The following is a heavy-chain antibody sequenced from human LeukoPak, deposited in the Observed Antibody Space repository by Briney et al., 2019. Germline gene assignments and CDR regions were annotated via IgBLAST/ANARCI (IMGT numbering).Heavy chain of an antibody. CDR3: ARNTPRKYYYGSGSYFPCFDP. D-gene: IGHD3-10*01. CDR1: GGSLSSSNW. CDR2: IYHSGST. V-gene: IGHV4-4*02. J-gene: IGHJ5*02. Sequence: PSGTLSLTCAVSGGSLSSSNWWSWVRQPPGKGLEWIGEIYHSGSTNYNPSLKSRVTISVDKSKNQFSPKLSSVTAADTAVYYCARNTPRKYYYGSGSYFPCFDPWGQGTLVTVSS.